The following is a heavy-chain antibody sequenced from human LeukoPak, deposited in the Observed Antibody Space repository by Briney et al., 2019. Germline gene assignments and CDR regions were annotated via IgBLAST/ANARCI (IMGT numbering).Heavy chain of an antibody. CDR2: ISGSGGST. Sequence: GGSLRLSCAASGFTFTSYAMSWVRQAPGKGLEWVSAISGSGGSTYYADSGKGRFTISRDNSKNTLYLQMNSLRAEDTAVYYCAKSYRGYSRDPCDYWGQGTLVTVSS. CDR3: AKSYRGYSRDPCDY. D-gene: IGHD6-13*01. J-gene: IGHJ4*02. V-gene: IGHV3-23*01. CDR1: GFTFTSYA.